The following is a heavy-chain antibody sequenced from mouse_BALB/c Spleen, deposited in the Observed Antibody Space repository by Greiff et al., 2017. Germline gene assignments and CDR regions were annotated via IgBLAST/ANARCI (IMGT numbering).Heavy chain of an antibody. Sequence: QVQLQQSGAELVRPGTSVKVSCKASGYAFTNYLIEWVKQRPGQGLEWIGVINPGSGGTNYNEKFKGKATLTADKSSSTAYMQLSSLTSDDSAVYFCAREVDDGYYWFAYWGQGTLVTVSA. D-gene: IGHD2-3*01. CDR1: GYAFTNYL. J-gene: IGHJ3*01. CDR2: INPGSGGT. CDR3: AREVDDGYYWFAY. V-gene: IGHV1-54*01.